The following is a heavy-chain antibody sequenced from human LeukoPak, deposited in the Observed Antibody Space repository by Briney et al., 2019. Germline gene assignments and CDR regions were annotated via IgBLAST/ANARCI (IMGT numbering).Heavy chain of an antibody. CDR1: GYSFTSYW. V-gene: IGHV5-51*01. CDR3: ARLRGPPHYSNYGRRYYYNYYYMDV. D-gene: IGHD4-11*01. CDR2: IYPGDSDT. J-gene: IGHJ6*03. Sequence: GESLKISCKGSGYSFTSYWIGWVRQMPGKGLEWMGIIYPGDSDTRYSPSFQGQVTISADKSISTAYLQWSSLKASDTAMYYCARLRGPPHYSNYGRRYYYNYYYMDVWGKGTTVTVSS.